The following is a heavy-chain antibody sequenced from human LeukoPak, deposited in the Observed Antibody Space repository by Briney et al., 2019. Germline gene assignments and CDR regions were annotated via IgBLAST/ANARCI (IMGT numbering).Heavy chain of an antibody. V-gene: IGHV6-1*01. Sequence: SQTLSLTCVISGDSVSNNAWNWVRQTPSGGLECLGRTYYDSKWYNHYAESVKSRISINPDTSKNQFSLQLNSVTPEDTAVHYCARGWAPDGFNIWSQGTMVTVSS. D-gene: IGHD6-13*01. CDR3: ARGWAPDGFNI. CDR1: GDSVSNNA. J-gene: IGHJ3*02. CDR2: TYYDSKWYN.